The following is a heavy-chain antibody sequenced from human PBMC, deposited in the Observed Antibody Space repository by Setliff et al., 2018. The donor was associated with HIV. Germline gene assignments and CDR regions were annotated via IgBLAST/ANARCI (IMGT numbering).Heavy chain of an antibody. CDR2: IYTSGIT. Sequence: SETLSLTCTVSGGSIRSFFRSWNRQPPGKGLEWIGHIYTSGITNYNPSLKSRVTMSVYTSKNQFSLNLSSVTAADTAVYDGARYSYGHVRDLRFHPWGQGTLVTVSS. V-gene: IGHV4-4*08. D-gene: IGHD5-18*01. CDR1: GGSIRSFF. CDR3: ARYSYGHVRDLRFHP. J-gene: IGHJ5*02.